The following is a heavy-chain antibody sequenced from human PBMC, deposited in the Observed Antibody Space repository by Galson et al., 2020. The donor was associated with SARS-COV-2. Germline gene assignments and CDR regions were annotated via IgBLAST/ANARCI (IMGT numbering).Heavy chain of an antibody. V-gene: IGHV4-61*02. D-gene: IGHD3-16*02. Sequence: SETLSLTCTVSGGSISSECYHWSRIRQIRQPAEQRLEWIGRILASGRTYYNPSLESRVTIPADTSRSHFFLKVNSVTAADTAVCFCARTFSYHEFSSSYFDLWGRGTLVTVSS. J-gene: IGHJ2*01. CDR1: GGSISSECYH. CDR2: ILASGRT. CDR3: ARTFSYHEFSSSYFDL.